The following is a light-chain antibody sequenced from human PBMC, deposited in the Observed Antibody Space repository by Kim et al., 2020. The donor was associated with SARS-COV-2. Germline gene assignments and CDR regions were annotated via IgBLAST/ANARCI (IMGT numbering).Light chain of an antibody. J-gene: IGLJ2*01. Sequence: QSALTQPRSVSGSPGQSFTISCTGTSSDVGGYNYVSWYQQHPGKAPKLMIYDVSKRPSGVPDRFSGSKSGNTASLTISGLQAEDEADYYCCSYAGSYTLLFGGGTQLTVL. CDR2: DVS. CDR3: CSYAGSYTLL. CDR1: SSDVGGYNY. V-gene: IGLV2-11*01.